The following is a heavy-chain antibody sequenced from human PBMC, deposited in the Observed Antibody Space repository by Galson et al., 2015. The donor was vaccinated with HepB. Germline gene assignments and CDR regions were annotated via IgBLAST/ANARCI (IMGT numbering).Heavy chain of an antibody. J-gene: IGHJ4*02. V-gene: IGHV3-23*01. CDR3: AKYDSSGYYLFDY. D-gene: IGHD3-22*01. Sequence: SLRLSCAASGFTFSSYAMSWVRQASGKGLEWVSAISGSGGSTYYADSVKGRFTISRDNSKNTLYLQMNSLRAEDTAVYYCAKYDSSGYYLFDYWGQGTLVTVSS. CDR2: ISGSGGST. CDR1: GFTFSSYA.